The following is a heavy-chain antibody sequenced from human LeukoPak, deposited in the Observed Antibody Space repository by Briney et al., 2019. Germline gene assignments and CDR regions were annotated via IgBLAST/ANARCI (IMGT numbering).Heavy chain of an antibody. CDR1: GYTFTSYD. J-gene: IGHJ6*03. V-gene: IGHV1-8*03. CDR2: MNPNSGNT. CDR3: ARGQRSTIVVVPAALQYYYYYYMDV. D-gene: IGHD2-2*01. Sequence: ASVKVSCKASGYTFTSYDINWVRQATGQGLEWMGWMNPNSGNTGYAQKFQGRVTITRNTSISTAYIELSSLRSEETAVYYCARGQRSTIVVVPAALQYYYYYYMDVWGKGTTVTVSS.